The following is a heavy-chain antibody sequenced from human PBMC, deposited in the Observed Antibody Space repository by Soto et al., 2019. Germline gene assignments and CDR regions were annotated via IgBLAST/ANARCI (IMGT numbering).Heavy chain of an antibody. CDR2: IDPSDSYT. V-gene: IGHV5-10-1*03. J-gene: IGHJ5*02. CDR3: ARHGGGSYTDNWFDP. Sequence: EVQLVQSGAEVKKPGESLRISCKGSGYSFTSYWISWVRQMPGKGLEWMGRIDPSDSYTNYSPSFQGHVTISADKSISTAYLQWSSLKASDTAMYYCARHGGGSYTDNWFDPWGQGTLVTVSS. CDR1: GYSFTSYW. D-gene: IGHD1-26*01.